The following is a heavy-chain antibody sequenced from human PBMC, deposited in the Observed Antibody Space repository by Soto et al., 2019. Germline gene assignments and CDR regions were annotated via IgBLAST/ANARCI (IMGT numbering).Heavy chain of an antibody. CDR1: GFSLSTSGVG. J-gene: IGHJ6*02. V-gene: IGHV2-5*01. Sequence: SGPTLVNPTQTLTLTCTFSGFSLSTSGVGVCWIRQPPGKALEWLALIYWNDDKRYSPSLKSRLTITKDTSNTQVVLTMTNMDTVDTATYSCAHSEVGPTYFDFWSGYLRPYYGMDVWGPATTVTVSS. CDR2: IYWNDDK. D-gene: IGHD3-3*01. CDR3: AHSEVGPTYFDFWSGYLRPYYGMDV.